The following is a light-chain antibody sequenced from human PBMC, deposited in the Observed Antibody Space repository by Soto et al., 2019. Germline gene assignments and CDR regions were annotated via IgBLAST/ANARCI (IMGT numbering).Light chain of an antibody. CDR2: DVT. CDR1: SNDIGAYNY. J-gene: IGLJ2*01. CDR3: TSYTRIIAVV. Sequence: QSALTQPASVSGSPGQSITISCTGTSNDIGAYNYVSWYQQHPGKAPKLLIYDVTNRPSGVSDRFSGSKSGRTASLTISGLQPEDEADYYCTSYTRIIAVVFGGGTKVTVL. V-gene: IGLV2-14*03.